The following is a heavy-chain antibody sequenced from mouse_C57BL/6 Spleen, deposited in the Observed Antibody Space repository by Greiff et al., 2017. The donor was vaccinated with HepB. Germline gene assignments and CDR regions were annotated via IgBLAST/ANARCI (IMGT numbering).Heavy chain of an antibody. Sequence: EVKLMESGPELVKPGASVKISCKASGYSFTGYFMNWVKQSHGKSLEWIGRINPYNGDTFYNQKFKGKATLTVDKSSSTAHMERLSLTAEDVAVYYCASGDDGYYTLFAYWGQGTLVTVSA. CDR2: INPYNGDT. CDR1: GYSFTGYF. J-gene: IGHJ3*01. V-gene: IGHV1-37*01. D-gene: IGHD2-3*01. CDR3: ASGDDGYYTLFAY.